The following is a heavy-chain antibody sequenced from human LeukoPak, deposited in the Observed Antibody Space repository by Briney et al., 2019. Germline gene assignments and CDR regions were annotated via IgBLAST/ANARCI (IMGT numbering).Heavy chain of an antibody. D-gene: IGHD2-2*01. J-gene: IGHJ5*02. Sequence: SVKVSCKASGGTFSSYAISWVRQAPGQGLEWMGRIIPILGIANYAQKFQGRVTITADKSTSTAYMELSSLRSEDTAVYYCARGPLVPAASLGWFDPWGQGTLVTVSS. CDR1: GGTFSSYA. V-gene: IGHV1-69*04. CDR2: IIPILGIA. CDR3: ARGPLVPAASLGWFDP.